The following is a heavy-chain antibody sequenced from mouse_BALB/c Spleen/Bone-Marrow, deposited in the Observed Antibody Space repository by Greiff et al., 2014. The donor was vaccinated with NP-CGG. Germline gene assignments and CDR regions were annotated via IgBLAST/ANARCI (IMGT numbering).Heavy chain of an antibody. CDR3: ASYVYGYYFDY. Sequence: EVHLVESGAELVKPGASVKLSCTASGFNIKDTYMHWVEQRPEQGLEWIGRIDPANGNTKYDSKFQGKATITADTSSNTAYLQLSSLTSEDTAVYYCASYVYGYYFDYWSQGTTLTVSS. V-gene: IGHV14-3*02. CDR1: GFNIKDTY. D-gene: IGHD2-2*01. J-gene: IGHJ2*01. CDR2: IDPANGNT.